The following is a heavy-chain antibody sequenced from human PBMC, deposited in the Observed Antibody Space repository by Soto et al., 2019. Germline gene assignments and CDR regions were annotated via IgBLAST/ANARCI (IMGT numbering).Heavy chain of an antibody. J-gene: IGHJ3*02. V-gene: IGHV3-53*01. CDR1: GLTVSGKKY. D-gene: IGHD4-4*01. CDR2: LYDVDGT. CDR3: ATWHLQEHAYDI. Sequence: DVQLVESEGGLIQPGGSLRLSCAAFGLTVSGKKYISWVRQAPGKGLEWVSALYDVDGTYYADSVKGRFTTSIDTSRTIVYLQMNSLRLDDTAVYFCATWHLQEHAYDIWGQGTTVTVSS.